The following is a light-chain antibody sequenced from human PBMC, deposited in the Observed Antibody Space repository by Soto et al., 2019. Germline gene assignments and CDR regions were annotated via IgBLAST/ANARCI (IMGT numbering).Light chain of an antibody. Sequence: QSVLTQPPSASGTPGQRVTISCSGSSSNIGSNYIYWYQQLPGTAPKLLIYRDNQRPSGVPDRFSGSKSGTSASLAISGLRYEDEADYYCVGWDESLSGVVFGGGTKLTVL. V-gene: IGLV1-47*01. CDR3: VGWDESLSGVV. CDR1: SSNIGSNY. CDR2: RDN. J-gene: IGLJ2*01.